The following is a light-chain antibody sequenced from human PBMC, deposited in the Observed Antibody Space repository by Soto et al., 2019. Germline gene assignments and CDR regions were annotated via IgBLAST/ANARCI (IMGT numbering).Light chain of an antibody. CDR2: GTS. V-gene: IGKV3-20*01. J-gene: IGKJ1*01. CDR3: QQYGNSRWT. Sequence: ELVLPQSPDTLSLSPGERATLSCRASQSVSSSYLAWYQQTPGQAPRLLIYGTSNRATGIPDRFSGSGSGTDFTLTISRLEPEDFAVYYCQQYGNSRWTFGQGTKV. CDR1: QSVSSSY.